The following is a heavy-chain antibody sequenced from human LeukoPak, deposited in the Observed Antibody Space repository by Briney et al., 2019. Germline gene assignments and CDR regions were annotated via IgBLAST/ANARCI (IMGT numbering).Heavy chain of an antibody. Sequence: GRSLRLSCAASGFTFSSYGMHWVRQAPGKGLEWVAVIRYDGSNKYYADSVKGRFTISRDNSKNTLYLQMNSLRAEDTAVYYCAVAGIAVVEPPDYWGQGTLVTVSS. CDR3: AVAGIAVVEPPDY. CDR2: IRYDGSNK. J-gene: IGHJ4*02. D-gene: IGHD6-19*01. V-gene: IGHV3-33*01. CDR1: GFTFSSYG.